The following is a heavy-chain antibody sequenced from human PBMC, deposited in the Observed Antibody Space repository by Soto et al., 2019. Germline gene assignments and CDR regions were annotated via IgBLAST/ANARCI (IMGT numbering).Heavy chain of an antibody. Sequence: QVQLVQSGAEVKKPGASVKVSCKASGYTFTSYGISWVRQAPGQGLEWMGWFSAYNGNTNYAQKLQGRVTMTTDTSKSTGYRALRSLRSDDTAVYYWAREILLDSSSCSWDCLDHWGQGPLVTVSS. CDR3: AREILLDSSSCSWDCLDH. CDR1: GYTFTSYG. J-gene: IGHJ4*02. CDR2: FSAYNGNT. V-gene: IGHV1-18*01. D-gene: IGHD6-13*01.